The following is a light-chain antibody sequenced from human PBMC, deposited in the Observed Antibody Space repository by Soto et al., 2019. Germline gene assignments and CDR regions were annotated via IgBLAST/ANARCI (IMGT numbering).Light chain of an antibody. J-gene: IGKJ2*01. CDR2: GAS. V-gene: IGKV3-20*01. CDR3: QQYGSAPPMYT. Sequence: EIVLKQSPGTLSLSPGERATLSCRASQSVSSSYLAWYQQKPGQAPRLLIYGASSRATGIPDRFSGSGSGTDFTLTISRLEPEDFAGYYCQQYGSAPPMYTFGQVNKLEL. CDR1: QSVSSSY.